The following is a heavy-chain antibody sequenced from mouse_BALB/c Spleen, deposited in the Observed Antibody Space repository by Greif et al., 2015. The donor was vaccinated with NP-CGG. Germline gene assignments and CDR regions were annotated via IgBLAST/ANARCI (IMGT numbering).Heavy chain of an antibody. J-gene: IGHJ4*01. D-gene: IGHD2-14*01. CDR2: ISYSGST. CDR1: GYSITSDYA. Sequence: DVQLQESGPGLVKPSQSMSLTCTVTGYSITSDYAWNWIRQFPGNKLEWMGYISYSGSTSYNPSLKSRISITRDTSKNQFFLQLNSVTTEDTATYYCARGYYRYDGGAMDYWGQGTSVTVSS. V-gene: IGHV3-2*02. CDR3: ARGYYRYDGGAMDY.